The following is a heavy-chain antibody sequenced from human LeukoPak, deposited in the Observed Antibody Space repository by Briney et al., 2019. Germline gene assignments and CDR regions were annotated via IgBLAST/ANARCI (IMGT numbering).Heavy chain of an antibody. J-gene: IGHJ3*02. Sequence: GGSLRLSCAASGFTFSSYWMSWVRQAPGKGLEWVANIRQDGSEKYYVDSVKGRFTISRDNAKNSLYLQMNCLRAEDTAVYYCARVGYNSAGAFDIWGQGTMVTVSS. CDR1: GFTFSSYW. V-gene: IGHV3-7*01. D-gene: IGHD5-24*01. CDR3: ARVGYNSAGAFDI. CDR2: IRQDGSEK.